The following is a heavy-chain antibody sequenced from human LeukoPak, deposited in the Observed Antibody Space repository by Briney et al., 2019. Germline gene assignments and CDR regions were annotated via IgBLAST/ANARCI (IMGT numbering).Heavy chain of an antibody. CDR1: GFTFSTYA. CDR2: ISTSGSAV. V-gene: IGHV3-48*02. D-gene: IGHD6-19*01. Sequence: GGSLRLSCAASGFTFSTYAMNWVRQAPGKGLEWVSYISTSGSAVYYADSVKGRFTISRDNAKNSLYLQMNSLRDEDTAVYYCARGLAVAFDYWGQGTLVTVSS. CDR3: ARGLAVAFDY. J-gene: IGHJ4*02.